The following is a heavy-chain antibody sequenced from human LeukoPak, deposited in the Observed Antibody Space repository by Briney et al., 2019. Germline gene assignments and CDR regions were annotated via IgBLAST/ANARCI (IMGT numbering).Heavy chain of an antibody. CDR1: GGSISSSSYY. Sequence: SETLPLTCTVSGGSISSSSYYWGWIRQPPGKGLEWIGSIYYSGSTYYNPSLKSRVTISVDTSKNQFSLKLSSVTAADTAVYYCARSDTAMVLDYWGQGTLGTVSS. V-gene: IGHV4-39*01. D-gene: IGHD5-18*01. J-gene: IGHJ4*02. CDR3: ARSDTAMVLDY. CDR2: IYYSGST.